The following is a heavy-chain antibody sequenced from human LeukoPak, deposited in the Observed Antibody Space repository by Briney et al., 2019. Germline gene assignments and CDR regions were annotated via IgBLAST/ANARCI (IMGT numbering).Heavy chain of an antibody. D-gene: IGHD6-13*01. CDR3: AKGHSLGGFDY. J-gene: IGHJ4*02. CDR1: GFTFSNYV. V-gene: IGHV3-23*01. CDR2: ISDSGGST. Sequence: PGGSLRLSCTASGFTFSNYVMTWVRQAPGKGLEWVSGISDSGGSTYYADSVKGRFTIPRDNSKNTVYLQINSLRAEDTAVYYCAKGHSLGGFDYWGQGTLVTVSS.